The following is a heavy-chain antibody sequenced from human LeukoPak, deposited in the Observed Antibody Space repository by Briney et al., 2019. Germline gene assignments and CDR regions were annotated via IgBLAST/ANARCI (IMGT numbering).Heavy chain of an antibody. V-gene: IGHV3-30*18. CDR1: GFTFSSYG. CDR2: ISYDGSNK. D-gene: IGHD6-6*01. J-gene: IGHJ4*02. CDR3: AKEGKLVPYYFDY. Sequence: PGRSLRLSCAASGFTFSSYGMHWVGQAPGKGREWVAVISYDGSNKYYADSVKGRFTISRDNSKNTLYLQMNSLRAEDTAVYYCAKEGKLVPYYFDYWGQGTLVTVSS.